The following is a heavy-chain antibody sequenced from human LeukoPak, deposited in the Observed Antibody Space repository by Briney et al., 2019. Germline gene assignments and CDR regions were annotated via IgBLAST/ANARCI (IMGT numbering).Heavy chain of an antibody. CDR2: ISSSGRTI. CDR3: ARGSLTGEYGMDV. D-gene: IGHD1-20*01. Sequence: GGSLRLSCAASGFTFSSYEMNWVRQAPGKGLEWISYISSSGRTIYYADSVKGRFTISRDNAKNSLYLQMNSLRVEYTAVYYCARGSLTGEYGMDVWGQGTTVTVSS. V-gene: IGHV3-48*03. J-gene: IGHJ6*02. CDR1: GFTFSSYE.